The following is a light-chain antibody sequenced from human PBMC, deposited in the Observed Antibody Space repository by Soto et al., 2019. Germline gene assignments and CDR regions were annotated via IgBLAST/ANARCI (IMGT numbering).Light chain of an antibody. CDR2: LGS. CDR1: QSLLHSNGYNY. CDR3: MQALQTPT. V-gene: IGKV2-28*01. Sequence: IVMTQSPLSLPVTPGEPASISCRSSQSLLHSNGYNYLDWYLQKPGQSPQLLIYLGSNRASGVPDRFSGSGSGTDFTLKISRVEDEDVGVYYCMQALQTPTFGQGTKVEIK. J-gene: IGKJ1*01.